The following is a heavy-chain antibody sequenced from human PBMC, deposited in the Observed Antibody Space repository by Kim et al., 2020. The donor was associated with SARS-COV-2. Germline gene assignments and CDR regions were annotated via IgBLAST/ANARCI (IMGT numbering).Heavy chain of an antibody. J-gene: IGHJ4*02. CDR1: SGSINSGSYY. D-gene: IGHD1-26*01. Sequence: SETLSLTCSVSSGSINSGSYYWGWIRQPPGKGLEWIGSIYASGNSFYNPSLETRFTISLDTPKNQFSLKVTSVTAADTAIYYCARGLAGATGQFDYWAQGILVTVSS. V-gene: IGHV4-39*01. CDR3: ARGLAGATGQFDY. CDR2: IYASGNS.